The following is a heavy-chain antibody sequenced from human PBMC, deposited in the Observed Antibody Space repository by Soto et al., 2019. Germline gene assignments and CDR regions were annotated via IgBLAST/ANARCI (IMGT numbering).Heavy chain of an antibody. J-gene: IGHJ6*02. V-gene: IGHV4-38-2*01. CDR3: TRIYCTNTSCFINGMDV. D-gene: IGHD2-2*01. CDR1: GYVITNGYH. Sequence: SETLSLTCAVSGYVITNGYHWGWIRQPPGKELEWIGTISHSGDTYYNPSLKSRVTISIDTAKNHLSLILSSVTAADTAIYYRTRIYCTNTSCFINGMDVWGQGTTVTVSS. CDR2: ISHSGDT.